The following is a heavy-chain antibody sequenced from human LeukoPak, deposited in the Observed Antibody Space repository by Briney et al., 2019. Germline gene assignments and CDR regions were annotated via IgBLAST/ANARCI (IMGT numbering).Heavy chain of an antibody. CDR3: ARDRSHDAFDI. CDR1: GGSISSGGYS. J-gene: IGHJ3*02. Sequence: PSETLSLTCAVSGGSISSGGYSWSWIRQPPGKGLEWIGYIYHRGSTYYNPSLKSRVTISVDRSKNQFSLKLSSVTAADTAVYYCARDRSHDAFDIWGQGTMVTVSS. D-gene: IGHD3-10*01. V-gene: IGHV4-30-2*01. CDR2: IYHRGST.